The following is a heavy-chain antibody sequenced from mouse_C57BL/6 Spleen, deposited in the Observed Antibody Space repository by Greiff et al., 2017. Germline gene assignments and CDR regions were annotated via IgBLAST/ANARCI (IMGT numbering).Heavy chain of an antibody. CDR1: GYAFSSSW. D-gene: IGHD2-4*01. CDR2: IYPGDGDT. CDR3: ARWAYYDYDDAMDY. V-gene: IGHV1-82*01. Sequence: VQLQQSGPELVKPGASVKISCKASGYAFSSSWMNWVKQRPGTGLEWIGRIYPGDGDTNYNGKFKGKATLTADKSSSTAYMQLSSLTSEDSAVYFCARWAYYDYDDAMDYWGQGTSVTVSS. J-gene: IGHJ4*01.